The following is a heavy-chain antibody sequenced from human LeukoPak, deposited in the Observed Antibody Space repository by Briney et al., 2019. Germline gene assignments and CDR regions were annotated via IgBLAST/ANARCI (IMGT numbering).Heavy chain of an antibody. D-gene: IGHD4-17*01. CDR3: TTDRLTTVTKPYYFDY. CDR1: GFTFSTQA. CDR2: ISGSGGST. V-gene: IGHV3-23*01. Sequence: GGSLRLSCAASGFTFSTQAMSWVRQAPGKGLEWVSVISGSGGSTYYADSVKGRFTISRDNSKNTLYLQMNSLKTEDTAVYYCTTDRLTTVTKPYYFDYWGQGTLVTVSS. J-gene: IGHJ4*02.